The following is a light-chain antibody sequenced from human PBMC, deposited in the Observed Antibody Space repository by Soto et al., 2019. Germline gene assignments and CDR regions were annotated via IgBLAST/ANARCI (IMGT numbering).Light chain of an antibody. Sequence: DIQMTQSPNTLSVSVGDSVSITCRASENVNGHLAWYQQRPGKAPKLLIYEASILESGVHSSFSGSGYGTEFTLTIKGLLPEDFVTYYCKQYNNWPSCGQGTKVDIK. CDR3: KQYNNWPS. CDR1: ENVNGH. V-gene: IGKV1-5*03. J-gene: IGKJ1*01. CDR2: EAS.